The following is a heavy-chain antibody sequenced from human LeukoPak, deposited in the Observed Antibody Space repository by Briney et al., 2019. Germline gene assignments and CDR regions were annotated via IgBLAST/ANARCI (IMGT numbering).Heavy chain of an antibody. V-gene: IGHV5-51*01. J-gene: IGHJ6*02. CDR1: GYSFTSYW. D-gene: IGHD6-13*01. Sequence: GAALKISCKGSGYSFTSYWIGWVRQMPGKGLEWMGIIYPGDSDTRYSPSFQGQVTISADKSISTAYLQWSSLKASDTAMYYCARHAGYSSSWPLYYYYYGMDVWGQGTTVTVSS. CDR2: IYPGDSDT. CDR3: ARHAGYSSSWPLYYYYYGMDV.